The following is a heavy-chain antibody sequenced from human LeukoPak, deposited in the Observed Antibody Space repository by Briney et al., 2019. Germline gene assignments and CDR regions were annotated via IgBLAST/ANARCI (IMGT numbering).Heavy chain of an antibody. Sequence: GGSLRLSCAASGFTFSDYYMSWIRQAPGKGLEWVSVIYSGGSTYYADSVKGRFTISRDNSKNTLYLQMNSLRAEDTAVYYCATLSSQRAYWGQGTLVTVSS. CDR1: GFTFSDYY. CDR3: ATLSSQRAY. J-gene: IGHJ4*02. CDR2: IYSGGST. D-gene: IGHD6-13*01. V-gene: IGHV3-53*01.